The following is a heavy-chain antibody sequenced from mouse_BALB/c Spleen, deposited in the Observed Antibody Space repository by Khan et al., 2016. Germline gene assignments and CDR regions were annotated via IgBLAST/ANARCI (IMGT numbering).Heavy chain of an antibody. D-gene: IGHD2-1*01. CDR3: ASYYGNYWYFDV. J-gene: IGHJ1*01. CDR2: ISYSGST. Sequence: EVKLLESGPGLVKPSQSLSLTCTVTGYSITSDYAWNWIRQFPGNKLEWMGYISYSGSTSYNPSLKSRISITRGTSKNQFFLQLNSVTTEDTATYYCASYYGNYWYFDVWGAGTTVTVSS. V-gene: IGHV3-2*02. CDR1: GYSITSDYA.